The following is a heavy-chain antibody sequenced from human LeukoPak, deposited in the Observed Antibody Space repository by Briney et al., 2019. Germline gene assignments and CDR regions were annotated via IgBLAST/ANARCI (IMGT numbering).Heavy chain of an antibody. D-gene: IGHD6-13*01. CDR3: ARLKYSSSWPRTLGGYFDY. Sequence: SDTLSLTSAVPGGSISSSNWWSWVRQPPGKGLGWNGEIYHSGSTNHNPSLKSRVTISVDKAKNQFSLKLSYVTAADTAVYYCARLKYSSSWPRTLGGYFDYWGQGTLVTVSS. J-gene: IGHJ4*02. V-gene: IGHV4-4*02. CDR2: IYHSGST. CDR1: GGSISSSNW.